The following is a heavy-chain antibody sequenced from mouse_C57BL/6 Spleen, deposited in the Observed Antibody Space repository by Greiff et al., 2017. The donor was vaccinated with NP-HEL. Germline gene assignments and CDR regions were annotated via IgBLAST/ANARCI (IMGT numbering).Heavy chain of an antibody. CDR3: VRWSFAY. Sequence: GGGLVQPKGSLKLSCAASGFSFNTYAMNWVRQAPGKGLEWVARIRSKSNNYATYYADSVKDRFTISRDDSESMLYLQMNNLKTEDTAMYYCVRWSFAYWGQGTLVTVSA. CDR2: IRSKSNNYAT. CDR1: GFSFNTYA. V-gene: IGHV10-1*01. J-gene: IGHJ3*01.